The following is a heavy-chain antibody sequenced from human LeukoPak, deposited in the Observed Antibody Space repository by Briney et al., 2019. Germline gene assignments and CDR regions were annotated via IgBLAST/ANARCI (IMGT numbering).Heavy chain of an antibody. D-gene: IGHD3-9*01. CDR3: AKGMGDYDVLTGYPTPQWFDP. J-gene: IGHJ5*02. Sequence: PGGSLRLSCATSGFTFSSYGIHWVRQAPGKGLEWVAFIPYDGTSKYYVDSVKGRFTISRDNAKNTLYLQMNSLRAEDTAVYYCAKGMGDYDVLTGYPTPQWFDPWGQGTLVTVSS. V-gene: IGHV3-30*02. CDR2: IPYDGTSK. CDR1: GFTFSSYG.